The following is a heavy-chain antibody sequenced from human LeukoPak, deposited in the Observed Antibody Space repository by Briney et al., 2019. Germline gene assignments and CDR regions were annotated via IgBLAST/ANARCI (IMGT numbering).Heavy chain of an antibody. CDR2: IYNSGST. Sequence: SETLSLTCTVSGGSISSDYWSWIRQPPGKGLEWIGYIYNSGSTNYNPSLKSRVTISVDTSKNQFSLKVSSVTAADTAMYYCARLVYCSGGTCYWIFDYWGQGTLVTVSS. CDR3: ARLVYCSGGTCYWIFDY. D-gene: IGHD2-15*01. J-gene: IGHJ4*02. V-gene: IGHV4-59*01. CDR1: GGSISSDY.